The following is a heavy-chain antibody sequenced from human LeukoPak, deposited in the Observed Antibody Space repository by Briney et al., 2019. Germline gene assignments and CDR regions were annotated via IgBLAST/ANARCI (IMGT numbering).Heavy chain of an antibody. V-gene: IGHV1-18*01. CDR1: GYTFTTYG. CDR2: ISSYNGDT. J-gene: IGHJ4*02. Sequence: ASVKVSCKASGYTFTTYGISWVRQAPGQGLEWMGWISSYNGDTNFAQKFQGRVAMTTDTSTSTAYMELRSLRSDDTAVYYCARGSYYDYWGQGTLITVSS. CDR3: ARGSYYDY.